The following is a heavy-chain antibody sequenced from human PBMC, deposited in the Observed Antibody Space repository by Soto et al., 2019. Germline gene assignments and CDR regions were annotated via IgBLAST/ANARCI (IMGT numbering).Heavy chain of an antibody. CDR1: GGSLNSEHYH. V-gene: IGHV4-30-4*01. D-gene: IGHD3-9*01. J-gene: IGHJ4*02. CDR3: ARSSGERDYDILTGYYRGDYFEY. CDR2: IHYTGSI. Sequence: PSETLSLTCTVSGGSLNSEHYHWTWIRQAPGKGLEWIGYIHYTGSIRYNPSLKSRVTISVDTSKNQFSLKLSSVTAADTAVYYCARSSGERDYDILTGYYRGDYFEYWGQGTLVTVSS.